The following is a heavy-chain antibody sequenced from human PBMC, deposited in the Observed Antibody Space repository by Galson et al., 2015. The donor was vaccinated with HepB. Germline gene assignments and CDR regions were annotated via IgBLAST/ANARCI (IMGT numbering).Heavy chain of an antibody. Sequence: SLRLSCAASGFTFSGYGMHWVRQAPGKGLEWVSFITGASSNIYYADSVKGRFTISRDNAKNSLFLQMNSLRPEDTAVYYCAKVYSSGWLIDYWGQGTLVTVSS. V-gene: IGHV3-48*01. J-gene: IGHJ4*02. CDR2: ITGASSNI. CDR1: GFTFSGYG. D-gene: IGHD6-19*01. CDR3: AKVYSSGWLIDY.